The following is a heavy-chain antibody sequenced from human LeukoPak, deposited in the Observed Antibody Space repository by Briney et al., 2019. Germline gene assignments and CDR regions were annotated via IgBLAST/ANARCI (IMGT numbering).Heavy chain of an antibody. D-gene: IGHD7-27*01. CDR2: IYYSGST. V-gene: IGHV4-61*08. Sequence: SETLSLTCTVSGGFISSGGYYWSWIRQHPGKGLEWIGYIYYSGSTSHNPSLNSRVTMSLDTSKNQFSLKLNSATAADTAIYYCARNRRSNWESLSFIDYWGQGTLVTVSS. CDR1: GGFISSGGYY. J-gene: IGHJ4*02. CDR3: ARNRRSNWESLSFIDY.